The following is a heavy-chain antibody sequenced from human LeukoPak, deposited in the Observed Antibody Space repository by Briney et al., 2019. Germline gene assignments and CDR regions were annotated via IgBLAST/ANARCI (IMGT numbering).Heavy chain of an antibody. CDR2: IYSGGGT. CDR1: GFTVSNHY. J-gene: IGHJ4*02. D-gene: IGHD6-19*01. V-gene: IGHV3-53*01. CDR3: ARAGGLRIAVAPIDC. Sequence: PGGSLRLSCAASGFTVSNHYMTWVRQAPGKGLEWVSIIYSGGGTFYADSVKGRFIISRDNSKNTLYLQMNSLRAEDTAVYYCARAGGLRIAVAPIDCWGQGTLVTVSS.